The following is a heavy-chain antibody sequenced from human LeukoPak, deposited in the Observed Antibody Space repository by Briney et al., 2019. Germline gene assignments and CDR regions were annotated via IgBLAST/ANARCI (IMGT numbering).Heavy chain of an antibody. J-gene: IGHJ4*02. CDR2: VRYDGSNK. D-gene: IGHD5-12*01. Sequence: TGGSLRLSCAASGFTFSSYGMHWVRQAPGKGLEWVAFVRYDGSNKYYADSVKGRFTISRDNSKNMLYLQMNSLRAEDTAVYYCAIYSGYDSHEAFDYWGQGTLVTVSS. CDR1: GFTFSSYG. V-gene: IGHV3-30*02. CDR3: AIYSGYDSHEAFDY.